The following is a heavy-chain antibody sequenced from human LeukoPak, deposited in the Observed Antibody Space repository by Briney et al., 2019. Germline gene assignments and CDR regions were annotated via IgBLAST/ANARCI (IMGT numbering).Heavy chain of an antibody. J-gene: IGHJ5*02. CDR1: GYTFTSYG. V-gene: IGHV1-2*02. Sequence: ASVKVSCKASGYTFTSYGISWVRQAPGQGLEWMGWINPNSGGTNYAQKFQGRVTMTRDTSISTAYMELSRLRSDDTAVYYCPRGDIVVLPAGIPQNWFDPWGQGTLVNVYS. CDR2: INPNSGGT. CDR3: PRGDIVVLPAGIPQNWFDP. D-gene: IGHD2-2*02.